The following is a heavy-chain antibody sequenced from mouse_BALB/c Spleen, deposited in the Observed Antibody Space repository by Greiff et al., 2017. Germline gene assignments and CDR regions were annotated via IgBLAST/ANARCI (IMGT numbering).Heavy chain of an antibody. J-gene: IGHJ3*01. Sequence: EVQLVESGGGLVKPGGSLKLSCAASGFTFSSYAMSWVRQTPEKRLEWVATISSGGSYTYYPDSVKGRFTISRDNAKNTLYLQMSSLRSEDTAMYYGARPDYDDPSFADWGQGTLVAVSA. CDR1: GFTFSSYA. V-gene: IGHV5-9-3*01. D-gene: IGHD2-4*01. CDR3: ARPDYDDPSFAD. CDR2: ISSGGSYT.